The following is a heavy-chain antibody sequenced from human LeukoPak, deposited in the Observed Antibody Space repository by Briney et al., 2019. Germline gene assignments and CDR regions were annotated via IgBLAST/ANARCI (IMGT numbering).Heavy chain of an antibody. J-gene: IGHJ4*02. V-gene: IGHV3-21*01. D-gene: IGHD3-9*01. CDR3: ARDILTGYYRGNYFDY. CDR1: GFTFSSYS. Sequence: GGSLRLSCAASGFTFSSYSMNWVRQAPGKGLEWVSSISSSSSYIYYADSVKGRFTISRDNAKNSLCLQMNSLRAEDTAVYYCARDILTGYYRGNYFDYWGQGTLVTVSS. CDR2: ISSSSSYI.